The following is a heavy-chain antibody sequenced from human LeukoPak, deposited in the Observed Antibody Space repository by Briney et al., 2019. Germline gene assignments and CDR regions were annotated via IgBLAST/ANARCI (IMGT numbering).Heavy chain of an antibody. Sequence: GGSLRLSCAASGFTFSDYYMSWIRQAPGKGLEWVSYISSSSSTIYYADSVKGRFTISRDNAKNSLYLQMNSLRDEDTAVYYCARAGWAHDAFDIWGQGTMVTVSS. D-gene: IGHD6-19*01. CDR1: GFTFSDYY. CDR3: ARAGWAHDAFDI. J-gene: IGHJ3*02. CDR2: ISSSSSTI. V-gene: IGHV3-11*04.